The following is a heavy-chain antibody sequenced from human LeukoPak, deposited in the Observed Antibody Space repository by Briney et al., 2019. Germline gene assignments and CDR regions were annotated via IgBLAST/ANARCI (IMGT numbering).Heavy chain of an antibody. D-gene: IGHD6-13*01. V-gene: IGHV4-59*08. CDR3: ARQDRSSWYPEY. Sequence: SETLSLTCTVSGGSISSYYWRWIRQPPGKGLEWIGYIYYSGSTNYNPSLKSRVTISVDTSKNQFSLKLSSVTAADTAVYYCARQDRSSWYPEYWGQGTLVTVSS. CDR2: IYYSGST. CDR1: GGSISSYY. J-gene: IGHJ4*02.